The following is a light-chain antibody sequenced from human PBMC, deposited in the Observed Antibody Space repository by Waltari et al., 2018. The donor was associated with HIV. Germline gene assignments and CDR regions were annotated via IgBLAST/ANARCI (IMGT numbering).Light chain of an antibody. CDR2: GKN. Sequence: SSELTQDPAVSVALGQTVKITCQGNSLRNNYASWYQQKPGQAPVLVLHGKNNRPSGIPDRFSGATSENSASLTSTGAQAEDEADYYCHGRDSSGNPLYVFGTGTKVTVL. J-gene: IGLJ1*01. V-gene: IGLV3-19*01. CDR1: SLRNNY. CDR3: HGRDSSGNPLYV.